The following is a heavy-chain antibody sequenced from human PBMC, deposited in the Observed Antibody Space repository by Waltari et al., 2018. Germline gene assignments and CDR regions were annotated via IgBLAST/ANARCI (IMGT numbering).Heavy chain of an antibody. D-gene: IGHD3-10*01. J-gene: IGHJ4*02. CDR2: INHSGST. Sequence: QVQLQQWGAGLLKPSETLSLTCAVYGGSFSGYYWSWIRQHPGKGLEWIGEINHSGSTNYNPSLKSRVTISVDTSKNQFSLKLSSVTAADTAVYYCAREGWGRRYYGSGSYPTDYWGQGTLVTVSS. CDR1: GGSFSGYY. V-gene: IGHV4-34*01. CDR3: AREGWGRRYYGSGSYPTDY.